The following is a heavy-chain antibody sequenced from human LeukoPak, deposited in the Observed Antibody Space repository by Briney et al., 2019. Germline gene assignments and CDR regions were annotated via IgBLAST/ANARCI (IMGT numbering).Heavy chain of an antibody. Sequence: ASVKVSCKASGYTFTSYGISWVRQAPGQGLEWMGWISAYNGNTNYAQKLQGRVTMTTDTSTSTAYMELRSLRSDDTAAYYCARSWAMVSADDYWGQGTLVTVSS. CDR2: ISAYNGNT. V-gene: IGHV1-18*01. CDR3: ARSWAMVSADDY. D-gene: IGHD5-18*01. CDR1: GYTFTSYG. J-gene: IGHJ4*02.